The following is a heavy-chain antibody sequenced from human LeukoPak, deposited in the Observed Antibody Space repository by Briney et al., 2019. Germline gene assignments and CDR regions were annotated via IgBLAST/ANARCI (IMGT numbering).Heavy chain of an antibody. V-gene: IGHV3-73*01. CDR1: GFTFSGSA. J-gene: IGHJ4*02. CDR2: IRSKANSYAT. D-gene: IGHD6-19*01. Sequence: GGSLRLSCAASGFTFSGSAMHWVRQASGKGLEWVGRIRSKANSYATAHAASVKGRFTISRDDSKNTAYLQMNSLKTEDTAVYYCTRDGRRSSGWYDYWGQGTLVTVSS. CDR3: TRDGRRSSGWYDY.